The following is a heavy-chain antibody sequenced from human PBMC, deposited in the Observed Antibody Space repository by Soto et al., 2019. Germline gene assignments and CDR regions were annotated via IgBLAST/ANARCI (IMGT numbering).Heavy chain of an antibody. D-gene: IGHD3-10*01. V-gene: IGHV3-30*18. J-gene: IGHJ6*02. CDR1: GFTFSSYG. CDR3: AKDGANTIYYYYGMDV. Sequence: QVQLVESGGGVVQPGRSLRLSCAASGFTFSSYGMHWVRQAPGKGLEWVAVISYDGSNKYSADSVTGRFTISRDNSKNTLYLQMNSLRVEDTAVYYCAKDGANTIYYYYGMDVWGQGTTVTVSS. CDR2: ISYDGSNK.